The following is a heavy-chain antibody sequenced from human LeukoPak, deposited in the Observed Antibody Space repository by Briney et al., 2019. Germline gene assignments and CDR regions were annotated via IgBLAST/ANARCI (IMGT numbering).Heavy chain of an antibody. D-gene: IGHD2-2*03. CDR2: IRSEANSYAQ. CDR1: GFTFSGSA. V-gene: IGHV3-73*01. J-gene: IGHJ6*03. Sequence: GGSLRLSCAASGFTFSGSAMHWVRQASGKGLEGVGRIRSEANSYAQAYAASVKGSFTISRDYSKNTAYLQMNSLKTEDTAVYYCTRIGYCSSTSCSSRAYYYMDVWGKGTPVTVSS. CDR3: TRIGYCSSTSCSSRAYYYMDV.